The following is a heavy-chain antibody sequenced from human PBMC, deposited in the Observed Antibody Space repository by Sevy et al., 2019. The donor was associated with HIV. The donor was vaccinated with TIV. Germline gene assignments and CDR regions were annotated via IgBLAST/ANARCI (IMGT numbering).Heavy chain of an antibody. V-gene: IGHV1-18*01. CDR1: GYTLTNYP. D-gene: IGHD3-22*01. CDR2: LRTLNGET. Sequence: ASVKVSCKASGYTLTNYPICWVRQAPGQGLEWVGCLRTLNGETKFAQKVQGRASMTTDTSTSTAYMELRSLRSDDTAVYYCARDSDGSGHYCLDYFDYWGQGTLVTVSS. J-gene: IGHJ4*02. CDR3: ARDSDGSGHYCLDYFDY.